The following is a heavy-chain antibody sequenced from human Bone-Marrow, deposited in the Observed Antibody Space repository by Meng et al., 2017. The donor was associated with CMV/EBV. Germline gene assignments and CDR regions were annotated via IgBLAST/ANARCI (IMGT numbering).Heavy chain of an antibody. Sequence: GGSLRLSCAASGFTFSSYAMHWVRQAPGKGLEWVAVVSYDGSNKYYADSVKGRFTISRDNSKNTLYLQMNSLRAEDKAVYYCATQWFDPWGQGTLVTVSS. CDR1: GFTFSSYA. V-gene: IGHV3-30-3*01. CDR2: VSYDGSNK. CDR3: ATQWFDP. J-gene: IGHJ5*02.